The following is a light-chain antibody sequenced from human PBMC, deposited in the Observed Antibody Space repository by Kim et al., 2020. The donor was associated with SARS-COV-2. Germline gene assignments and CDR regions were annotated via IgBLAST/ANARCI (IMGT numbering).Light chain of an antibody. J-gene: IGKJ4*01. Sequence: ATINCKSSQSVLHSSNNKNYLAWYQQKTGQPPKVLIYWASTRETGVPDRFSGSGSGTDFTLTISSLQAEDVAVYYCQQYYNTPLTFGGGTKVEIK. V-gene: IGKV4-1*01. CDR3: QQYYNTPLT. CDR2: WAS. CDR1: QSVLHSSNNKNY.